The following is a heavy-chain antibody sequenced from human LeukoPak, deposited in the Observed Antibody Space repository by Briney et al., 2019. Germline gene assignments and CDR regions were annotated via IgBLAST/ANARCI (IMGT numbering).Heavy chain of an antibody. CDR2: IKQDGSEK. CDR3: ARGEEWYYYDSSGYPVRYFDY. D-gene: IGHD3-22*01. CDR1: GFTFSSYW. J-gene: IGHJ4*02. Sequence: PGGSLRLSCAASGFTFSSYWMSWVRQAPGKGLEWVANIKQDGSEKYYVDSVKGRFIISRDNAKNSLYLQMNSLRAEDTAVYYCARGEEWYYYDSSGYPVRYFDYWGQGTLVTVSS. V-gene: IGHV3-7*01.